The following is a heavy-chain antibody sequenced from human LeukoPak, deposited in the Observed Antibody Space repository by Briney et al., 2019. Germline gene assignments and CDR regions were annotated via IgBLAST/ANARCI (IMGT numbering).Heavy chain of an antibody. V-gene: IGHV1-46*01. D-gene: IGHD3-22*01. CDR1: GYTFSNFY. Sequence: ASVKVSCKASGYTFSNFYMNWVRQAPGQGLEWMGILNPSGGSTRYAQKFQGRVTMTRDTSTSTVYMELSSLRSEDTAVYYCARGSSSGGYYFDYSGQGALVTVSS. CDR2: LNPSGGST. J-gene: IGHJ4*02. CDR3: ARGSSSGGYYFDY.